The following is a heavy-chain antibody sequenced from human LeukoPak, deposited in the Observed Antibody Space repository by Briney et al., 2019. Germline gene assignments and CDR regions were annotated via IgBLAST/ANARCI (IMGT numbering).Heavy chain of an antibody. V-gene: IGHV1-69*04. Sequence: SVKVSCKASGGTFSSYAISWVRQAPGQGLEWVGRIIPILGIANYAQKFQGRVTITADKSTSTAYMELSSLRSEDTAVYYCARDFYGDYARGGGGPYWGQGTLVTVSS. J-gene: IGHJ4*02. D-gene: IGHD4-17*01. CDR2: IIPILGIA. CDR3: ARDFYGDYARGGGGPY. CDR1: GGTFSSYA.